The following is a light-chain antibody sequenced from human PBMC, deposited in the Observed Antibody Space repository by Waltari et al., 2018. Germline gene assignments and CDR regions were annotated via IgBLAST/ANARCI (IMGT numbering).Light chain of an antibody. CDR2: EGS. CDR1: SSYVGSYNL. V-gene: IGLV2-23*03. CDR3: CSYAGSSTFVV. J-gene: IGLJ2*01. Sequence: QSALTQPASVSGSPGQSITISCTGTSSYVGSYNLVSWYQQHPGKAPKLMFYEGSKRPSGVSNRFSGSKSGNTASLTISGLQAEDEADYYCCSYAGSSTFVVFGGGTKLTVL.